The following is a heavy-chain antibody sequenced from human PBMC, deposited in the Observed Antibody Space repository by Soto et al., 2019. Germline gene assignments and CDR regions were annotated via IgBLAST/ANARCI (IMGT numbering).Heavy chain of an antibody. CDR2: IIPIFGTA. V-gene: IGHV1-69*13. D-gene: IGHD1-26*01. CDR1: GCTFSSYA. J-gene: IGHJ6*02. Sequence: SVKVSCKASGCTFSSYAISWVRQAPGQVLEWMGGIIPIFGTANYAQKFQGRVTITADESTSTAYMELSSLRSEDTAVYYCARDSGSPTRIPTTYYGMDVWGQGTTVTVSS. CDR3: ARDSGSPTRIPTTYYGMDV.